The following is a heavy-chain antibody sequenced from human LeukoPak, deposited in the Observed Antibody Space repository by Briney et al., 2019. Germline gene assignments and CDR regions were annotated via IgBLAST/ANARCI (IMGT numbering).Heavy chain of an antibody. Sequence: ASVKVSCKASGYTFTSYGISWVRQAPGQGLEWMGWINPNSADTDYAQKFQGRVTMTRDTSISTAYMELNRLTSDDTAVYYCARDMDTGPDLFDYWGQGTLVTVSS. J-gene: IGHJ4*02. V-gene: IGHV1-2*02. CDR2: INPNSADT. CDR3: ARDMDTGPDLFDY. D-gene: IGHD5-18*01. CDR1: GYTFTSYG.